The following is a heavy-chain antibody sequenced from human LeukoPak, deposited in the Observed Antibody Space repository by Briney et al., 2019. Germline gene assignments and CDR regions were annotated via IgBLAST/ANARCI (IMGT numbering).Heavy chain of an antibody. V-gene: IGHV3-74*01. J-gene: IGHJ4*02. CDR1: GFSFRGYW. Sequence: GGSLRLSCAASGFSFRGYWMHWVRQVPGKGLVWVSRLNEDGSHIDYADSVKGRFTISRDNSKNTLYLQMNSLRAEDTAVYYCARSNPYFDYWGQGTLVTVSS. CDR3: ARSNPYFDY. CDR2: LNEDGSHI.